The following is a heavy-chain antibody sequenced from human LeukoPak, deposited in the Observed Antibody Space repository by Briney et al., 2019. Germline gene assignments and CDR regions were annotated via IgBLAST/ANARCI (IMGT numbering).Heavy chain of an antibody. Sequence: PGESLKISWKGSGYSFTSYDITWGRQAPGQGLEWRGWISAYNGNTNYAQKLQGRVTMTTDTSTNTAYMEVRSLRSDDTAVYYCARDERHSPDVWGQGTTVTVPS. CDR3: ARDERHSPDV. CDR2: ISAYNGNT. V-gene: IGHV1-18*01. D-gene: IGHD6-25*01. J-gene: IGHJ6*02. CDR1: GYSFTSYD.